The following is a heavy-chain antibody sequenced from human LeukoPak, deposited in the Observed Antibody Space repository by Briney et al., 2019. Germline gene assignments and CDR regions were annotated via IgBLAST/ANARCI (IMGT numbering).Heavy chain of an antibody. D-gene: IGHD6-19*01. CDR1: GYTFTGYY. CDR2: INPNSGGT. CDR3: AKPISGGLAVTADWFHP. V-gene: IGHV1-2*02. J-gene: IGHJ5*01. Sequence: ASVKVSCKASGYTFTGYYMHWVRQAPGQGLEWMGWINPNSGGTNYAQKFQGRVTMTRDTSISTAYMELSTLRADDTATYYCAKPISGGLAVTADWFHPWGQGTLVVVSS.